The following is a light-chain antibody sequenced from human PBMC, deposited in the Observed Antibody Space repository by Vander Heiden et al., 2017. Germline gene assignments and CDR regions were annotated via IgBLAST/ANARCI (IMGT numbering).Light chain of an antibody. CDR1: QIVLYSSNNENY. J-gene: IGKJ5*01. Sequence: DIVMTQSPVSLAVPLGERATINCKSSQIVLYSSNNENYLAWYQQKSGQPPKLLIYWASSRESGVPDRFSGSGSGTDFTLTISSLQAEDVAVYYGQQYYSTPISFGQGTRLEIK. CDR2: WAS. CDR3: QQYYSTPIS. V-gene: IGKV4-1*01.